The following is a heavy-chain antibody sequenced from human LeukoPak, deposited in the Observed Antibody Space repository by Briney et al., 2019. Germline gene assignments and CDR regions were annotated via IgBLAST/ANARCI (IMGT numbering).Heavy chain of an antibody. D-gene: IGHD3-22*01. CDR3: ARALYYYDSSLAFDI. CDR1: GGSISSGDYY. J-gene: IGHJ3*02. CDR2: IYYSGST. Sequence: SQTLSLTCTVSGGSISSGDYYWSWIRQPPGRGLEWIGYIYYSGSTYYNPSLKSRVTISVDTSKNQFSLKLSSVTAADTAVYYCARALYYYDSSLAFDIWGQGTMVTASS. V-gene: IGHV4-30-4*01.